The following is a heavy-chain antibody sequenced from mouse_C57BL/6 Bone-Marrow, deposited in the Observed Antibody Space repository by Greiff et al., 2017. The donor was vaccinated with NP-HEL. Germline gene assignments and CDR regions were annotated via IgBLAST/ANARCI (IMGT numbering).Heavy chain of an antibody. CDR3: ATYGNYPYYTMDD. J-gene: IGHJ4*01. CDR1: GYTFTSYW. V-gene: IGHV1-69*01. D-gene: IGHD2-1*01. CDR2: IDPSDSYT. Sequence: QVQLQQPGAELVMPGASVKLSCKASGYTFTSYWMHWVKQRPGQGLEWIGEIDPSDSYTNYNQKFKGKSTLTVDKSSSTAEMQHSSLTSEDSAVYYGATYGNYPYYTMDDWGQGTSVTVSS.